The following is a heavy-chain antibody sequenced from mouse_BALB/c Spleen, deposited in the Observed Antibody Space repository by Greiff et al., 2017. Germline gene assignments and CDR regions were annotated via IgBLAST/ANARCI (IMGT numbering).Heavy chain of an antibody. V-gene: IGHV2-6-7*01. CDR1: GFSLTGYG. CDR2: IWGDGST. J-gene: IGHJ2*01. Sequence: QVQLKESGPGLVAPSQSLSITCTVSGFSLTGYGVNWVRQPPGKGLEWLGMIWGDGSTDYNSALKSRLSISKDNSKSQVFLKMNSLQTDDTARYYCAREVYYGYFDYWGQGTTLTVSS. D-gene: IGHD1-1*01. CDR3: AREVYYGYFDY.